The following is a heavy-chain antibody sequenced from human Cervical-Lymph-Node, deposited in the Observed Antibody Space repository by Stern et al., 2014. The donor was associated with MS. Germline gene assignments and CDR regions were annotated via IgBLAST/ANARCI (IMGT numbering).Heavy chain of an antibody. V-gene: IGHV1-69*01. CDR1: GGTFSSYA. CDR3: ARGEKQWLSLWDS. CDR2: IVPIFGTA. D-gene: IGHD6-19*01. J-gene: IGHJ4*02. Sequence: QVQLVQSGAEVKKPGSSVKVSCKASGGTFSSYAISWVRQAPGQGLEWLGGIVPIFGTANYAQKFQGRVTITADESTSTVYIELSSLRSEDTSVYYCARGEKQWLSLWDSWGQGTLVTVSS.